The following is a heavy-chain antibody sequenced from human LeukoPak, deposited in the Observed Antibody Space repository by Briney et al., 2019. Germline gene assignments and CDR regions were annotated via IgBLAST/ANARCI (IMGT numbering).Heavy chain of an antibody. V-gene: IGHV1-2*04. J-gene: IGHJ6*02. D-gene: IGHD3-22*01. CDR2: INPNSGGT. Sequence: ASVKVSCKASGYTFTDYYIHWVRQAPGQGLEWMGWINPNSGGTNYTQKFQGWVTMTRDTSISTAYMELSRLRSDDTAVYYCARGYYDSSGYYGMDVWGQGTTVTVSS. CDR1: GYTFTDYY. CDR3: ARGYYDSSGYYGMDV.